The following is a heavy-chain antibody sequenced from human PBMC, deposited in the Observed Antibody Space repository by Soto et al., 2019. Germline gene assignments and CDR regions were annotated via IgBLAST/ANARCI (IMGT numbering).Heavy chain of an antibody. D-gene: IGHD5-12*01. J-gene: IGHJ4*02. Sequence: QVQLQESGPGLVKPSQTLSLTCTVSGGSISSGGYYWSWIRQHQGKGLEWIGYIYYSGATYYNPSLKSRVTLSVDTSKNQFSLKLSSVTAADTAVYYCARVTVATITCNYWGQGTLVTVSS. CDR2: IYYSGAT. CDR3: ARVTVATITCNY. V-gene: IGHV4-31*03. CDR1: GGSISSGGYY.